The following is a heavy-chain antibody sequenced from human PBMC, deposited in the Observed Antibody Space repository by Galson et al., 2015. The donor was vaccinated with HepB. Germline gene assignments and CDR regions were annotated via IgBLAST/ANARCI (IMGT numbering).Heavy chain of an antibody. J-gene: IGHJ6*03. D-gene: IGHD6-13*01. Sequence: SLRLSCAASGFTFSNYGMHWVRQAPGKGLEWVAVISYDGINKYYADSVKGRFSISRDDSKNTLYLQMNSLRAEDTAIYYCAKTDSSSWYYFYYYYMDVWGKGTMVTVSS. V-gene: IGHV3-30*18. CDR1: GFTFSNYG. CDR3: AKTDSSSWYYFYYYYMDV. CDR2: ISYDGINK.